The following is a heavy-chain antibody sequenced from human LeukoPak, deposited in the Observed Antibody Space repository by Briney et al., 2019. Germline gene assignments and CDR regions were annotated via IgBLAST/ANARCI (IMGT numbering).Heavy chain of an antibody. CDR3: VRGGYYYGPSD. J-gene: IGHJ4*02. V-gene: IGHV4-61*02. CDR1: GGSIRSGDYY. CDR2: TYTSGSI. Sequence: SETLSLTCTVSGGSIRSGDYYWSWIRQPPGKGLEWIGRTYTSGSINYNPSLKSRVTMSVDTSKNQFSLKLTSVTAADTAVYYCVRGGYYYGPSDWGQGTLVTVSS. D-gene: IGHD3-10*01.